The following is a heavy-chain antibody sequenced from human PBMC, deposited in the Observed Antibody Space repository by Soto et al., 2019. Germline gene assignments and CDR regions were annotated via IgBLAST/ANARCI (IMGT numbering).Heavy chain of an antibody. J-gene: IGHJ4*02. CDR3: AKDRRYYDSSGPNDY. Sequence: QVQRVESGGGVVQPGRSLRLSCAASGFTFSGYGMHWVRQAPGKGLEWVAVISYDGSNTYYADSVKGRFTISRDNSKNTLYLQMSSLRAEDTAVYYCAKDRRYYDSSGPNDYWGQGTLVTVSS. V-gene: IGHV3-30*18. D-gene: IGHD3-22*01. CDR2: ISYDGSNT. CDR1: GFTFSGYG.